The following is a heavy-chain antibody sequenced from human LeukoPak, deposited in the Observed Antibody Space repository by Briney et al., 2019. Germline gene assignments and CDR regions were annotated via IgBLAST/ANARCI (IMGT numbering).Heavy chain of an antibody. D-gene: IGHD3-3*01. CDR1: GGTFSSYA. Sequence: ASVKVSCKASGGTFSSYAISWVRQAPGQGLEWMGGIIPIFGTANYAQKFQGRVTITTDESTSTAYMELSSLRSEDTAVYYCASTIFGVSSGYYFDYWGQGTLVTVSS. J-gene: IGHJ4*02. CDR3: ASTIFGVSSGYYFDY. V-gene: IGHV1-69*05. CDR2: IIPIFGTA.